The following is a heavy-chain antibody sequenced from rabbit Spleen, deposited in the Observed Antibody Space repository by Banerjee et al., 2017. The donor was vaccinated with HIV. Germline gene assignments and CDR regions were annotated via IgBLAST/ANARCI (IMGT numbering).Heavy chain of an antibody. CDR2: IDSGRSGDT. CDR1: GFDLSSDYY. D-gene: IGHD1-1*01. CDR3: VREVYHILNL. V-gene: IGHV1S40*01. J-gene: IGHJ4*01. Sequence: QSLEESGGDLVKPEGSLTLTCTASGFDLSSDYYMCWVRQAPGKGLEWIACIDSGRSGDTYYASWARGRFPISKTSSTTVTLQMTSLTVADTAAYFCVREVYHILNLWGQGTLVTVS.